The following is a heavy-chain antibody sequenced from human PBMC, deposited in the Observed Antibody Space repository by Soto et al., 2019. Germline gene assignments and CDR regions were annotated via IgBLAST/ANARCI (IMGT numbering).Heavy chain of an antibody. D-gene: IGHD6-19*01. Sequence: SETLSLTCSVSGASIIPNCWSWIRQPPGRGLEWIGCINHSGSTNYNPSLKSRVTISVDTSKNQFSLRLSSVTAADTAVYYGGRGSGWNEYWGQGTLVTVSS. CDR3: GRGSGWNEY. CDR1: GASIIPNC. CDR2: INHSGST. J-gene: IGHJ4*02. V-gene: IGHV4-59*01.